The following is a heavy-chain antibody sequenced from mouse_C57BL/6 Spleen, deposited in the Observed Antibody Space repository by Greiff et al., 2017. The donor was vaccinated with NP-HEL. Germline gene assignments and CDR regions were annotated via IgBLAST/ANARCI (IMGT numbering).Heavy chain of an antibody. CDR1: GFTFSSYT. D-gene: IGHD4-1*01. V-gene: IGHV5-9*01. Sequence: EVQRVESGGGLVKPGGSLKLSCAASGFTFSSYTMSWVRQTPEKRLEWVATISGGGGNTYYPDSVKGRFTISRDNAKNTLYLQMSSLRSEDTALYYCARRELGLDYWGQGTTLTVSS. CDR2: ISGGGGNT. J-gene: IGHJ2*01. CDR3: ARRELGLDY.